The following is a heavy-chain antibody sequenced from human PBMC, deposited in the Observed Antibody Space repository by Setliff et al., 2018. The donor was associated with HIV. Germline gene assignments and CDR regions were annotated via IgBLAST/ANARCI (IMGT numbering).Heavy chain of an antibody. CDR3: ARSRTSSGYYGVTGYGMDV. J-gene: IGHJ6*02. Sequence: PSETLSLTCAVSGGSIRSTSHYWGWIRQPPGKGLEWIGRIYYSGSTNYNPSLKSRVTISVATSKNQFSLKLNSVTTADTAVYYCARSRTSSGYYGVTGYGMDVWGQGTTVTVSS. CDR1: GGSIRSTSHY. CDR2: IYYSGST. D-gene: IGHD3-22*01. V-gene: IGHV4-39*07.